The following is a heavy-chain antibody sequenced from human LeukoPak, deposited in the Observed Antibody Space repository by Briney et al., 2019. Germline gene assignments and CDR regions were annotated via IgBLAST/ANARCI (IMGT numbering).Heavy chain of an antibody. J-gene: IGHJ1*01. V-gene: IGHV3-23*01. Sequence: GGCLRLSCTFAGFILSSYAMSWVRPVPGKGLEWDSSISSPGGNTYDAESLKGRFTISRDNSEKLVYLQMNSLRAEDTAVYYCAKTRNGYTTEYLQHWGKGTLVTVSS. D-gene: IGHD5-24*01. CDR1: GFILSSYA. CDR2: ISSPGGNT. CDR3: AKTRNGYTTEYLQH.